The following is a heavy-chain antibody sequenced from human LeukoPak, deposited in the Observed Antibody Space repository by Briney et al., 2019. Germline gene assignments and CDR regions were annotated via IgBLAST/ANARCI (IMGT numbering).Heavy chain of an antibody. D-gene: IGHD3-10*02. CDR3: AELGITMIGGV. CDR2: IRPSGDNT. J-gene: IGHJ6*04. CDR1: GFTFSSYD. V-gene: IGHV3-23*01. Sequence: GGSLRLSCAASGFTFSSYDMTWVRQAPGRGLEWVSSIRPSGDNTYYGDSVKGRFTISRDNAKNSLYLQMNSLRAEDTAVYYCAELGITMIGGVWGKGTTVTISS.